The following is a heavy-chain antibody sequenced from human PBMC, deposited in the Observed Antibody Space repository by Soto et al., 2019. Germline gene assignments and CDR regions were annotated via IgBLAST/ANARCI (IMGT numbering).Heavy chain of an antibody. CDR3: AAYSHKGY. D-gene: IGHD3-16*01. J-gene: IGHJ4*02. Sequence: EEQLVESGGDLVQPGGSLRLSCAASGFTVSNNYMSWVRQAPGKGLEWVSLIYSGGSTYYADSVKGRFTISRDSSKNTLYLQMNILRAEDTARYYCAAYSHKGYWGQGTLVTVSS. CDR2: IYSGGST. CDR1: GFTVSNNY. V-gene: IGHV3-66*01.